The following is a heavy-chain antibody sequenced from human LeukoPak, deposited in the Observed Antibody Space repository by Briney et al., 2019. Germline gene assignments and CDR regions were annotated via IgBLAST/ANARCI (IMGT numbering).Heavy chain of an antibody. CDR2: IYYSGST. CDR1: GGSISSGDYY. Sequence: SQTLSLTCTVSGGSISSGDYYWSWIRQPPGKGLEWIGSIYYSGSTYYNPSLKSRVTKSVDTSKNQCSLKLSSATAADTAVYYCARWTLYDILTGYDWVDWGQGTLVTVSS. V-gene: IGHV4-39*01. J-gene: IGHJ4*02. D-gene: IGHD3-9*01. CDR3: ARWTLYDILTGYDWVD.